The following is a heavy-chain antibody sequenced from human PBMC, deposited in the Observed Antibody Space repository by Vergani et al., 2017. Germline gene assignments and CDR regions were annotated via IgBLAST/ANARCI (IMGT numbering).Heavy chain of an antibody. CDR2: ISNSGNTI. CDR3: ARDHRDYNNYPGTFDI. Sequence: LEESGGGSVKPGGSLRLSCAASGFKFSDHYMTWIRQAPGKGLEWVSYISNSGNTIEYADSVKGRFSISRDNAKSSLFLQMDSLRAEDTAVYYCARDHRDYNNYPGTFDIWGQGSMVTGSS. D-gene: IGHD5-24*01. J-gene: IGHJ3*02. CDR1: GFKFSDHY. V-gene: IGHV3-11*01.